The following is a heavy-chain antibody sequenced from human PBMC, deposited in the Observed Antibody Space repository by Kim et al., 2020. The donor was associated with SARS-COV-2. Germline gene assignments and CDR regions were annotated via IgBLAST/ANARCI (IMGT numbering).Heavy chain of an antibody. Sequence: ADPVQGRLTISRDNAKITLSLQMNSLRVEDTAVYYCARLKGAAYGMDVWGQGTTVTVSS. V-gene: IGHV3-74*01. CDR3: ARLKGAAYGMDV. J-gene: IGHJ6*02.